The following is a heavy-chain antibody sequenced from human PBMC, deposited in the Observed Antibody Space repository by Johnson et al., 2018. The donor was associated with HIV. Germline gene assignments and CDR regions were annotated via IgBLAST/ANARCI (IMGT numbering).Heavy chain of an antibody. V-gene: IGHV3-11*04. J-gene: IGHJ3*02. CDR3: ARDVVPAANAFDI. Sequence: VQLVESGGGLIQPGGSLRLSCAASGFTVSSNYMSWIRQAPGKGLEWVSYISSSGSTIYYADSVKGRFTISRDNAKNSLYLQMNSLRAEDTAVYYCARDVVPAANAFDIWGQGIMVIVSS. D-gene: IGHD2-2*01. CDR1: GFTVSSNY. CDR2: ISSSGSTI.